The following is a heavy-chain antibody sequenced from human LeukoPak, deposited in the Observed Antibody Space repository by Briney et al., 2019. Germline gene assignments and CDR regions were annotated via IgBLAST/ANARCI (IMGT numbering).Heavy chain of an antibody. CDR3: AKGSYYDSSGSFYFDY. Sequence: PGGSLRLSCAASGFTFSSYAMSWVRQAPGEGLEWVSGMSGSSDNTHYADSVRGRFTISRDNSKNTLCVQVNSLGTEDTAAYYCAKGSYYDSSGSFYFDYWGQGTLVTVSS. CDR2: MSGSSDNT. J-gene: IGHJ4*02. V-gene: IGHV3-23*01. D-gene: IGHD3-22*01. CDR1: GFTFSSYA.